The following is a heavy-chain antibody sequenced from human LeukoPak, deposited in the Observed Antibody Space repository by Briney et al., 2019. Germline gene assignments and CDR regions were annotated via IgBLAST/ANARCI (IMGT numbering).Heavy chain of an antibody. V-gene: IGHV4-4*02. CDR3: ARAYSSSPNDAFDI. CDR2: IYHSGIV. Sequence: SETLSLTCAVSGGSISSSNWWSWVRQPPGKGLEWIGEIYHSGIVYYNPSLKSRVTISVDTSKNQFSLKLSSVTAADTAVYYCARAYSSSPNDAFDIWGQGTMVTVSS. CDR1: GGSISSSNW. J-gene: IGHJ3*02. D-gene: IGHD6-6*01.